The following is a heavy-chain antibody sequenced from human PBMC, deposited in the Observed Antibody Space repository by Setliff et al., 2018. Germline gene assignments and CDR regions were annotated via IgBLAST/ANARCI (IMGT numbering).Heavy chain of an antibody. J-gene: IGHJ3*02. CDR1: GGSISTGTYS. CDR3: ARRPTGPGAPFDI. V-gene: IGHV4-61*02. CDR2: TYVSGRT. D-gene: IGHD3-10*01. Sequence: KSSETLSLTCTVSGGSISTGTYSWTWIRQPAGKGLEWIGRTYVSGRTDYNPSLKSRVTISVDRSKNQFSLKLISVAAADTALYFCARRPTGPGAPFDIWGHGTMVTVSS.